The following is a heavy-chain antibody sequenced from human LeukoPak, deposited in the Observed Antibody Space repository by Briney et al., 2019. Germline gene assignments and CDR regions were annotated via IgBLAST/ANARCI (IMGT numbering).Heavy chain of an antibody. D-gene: IGHD6-13*01. J-gene: IGHJ4*02. CDR2: MNPNSGNT. CDR3: ASRRVGSSSPRSFDY. CDR1: GYTFTSYD. V-gene: IGHV1-8*01. Sequence: GASVKVSCKASGYTFTSYDINWVRQATGQGLEWMGWMNPNSGNTGYAQKFQGRVTMTRDTSISTAYMELSSLRSEDTAVYYCASRRVGSSSPRSFDYWGQGTLVTVSS.